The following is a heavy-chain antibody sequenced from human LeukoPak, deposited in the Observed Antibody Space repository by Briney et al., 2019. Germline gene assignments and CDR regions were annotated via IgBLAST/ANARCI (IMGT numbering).Heavy chain of an antibody. D-gene: IGHD2-21*01. Sequence: QPGGSLRLSCAASGFTFSNYAMSWVRQTPGKGLEWVSTISNSDAKTYYADSVKGRFTISRDNSKNTLFLQMNSLRADDTAVYYCAKVSPYSVGWFDPWGQGTLVTVSS. CDR2: ISNSDAKT. CDR1: GFTFSNYA. CDR3: AKVSPYSVGWFDP. J-gene: IGHJ5*02. V-gene: IGHV3-23*01.